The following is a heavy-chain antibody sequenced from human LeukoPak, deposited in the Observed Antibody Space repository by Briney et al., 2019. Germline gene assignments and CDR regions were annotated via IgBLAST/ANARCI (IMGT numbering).Heavy chain of an antibody. Sequence: ASVTVSFKASGYTFTVYYIHWVRQAPGQGLEWMGWINPNSGVTNYPHRFQGRVSMTRDTSFSTAYMELSRLRSDDTAVYYCALNDYGDGLGYWGQGTLVTVFS. J-gene: IGHJ4*02. D-gene: IGHD4-17*01. CDR1: GYTFTVYY. CDR2: INPNSGVT. CDR3: ALNDYGDGLGY. V-gene: IGHV1-2*07.